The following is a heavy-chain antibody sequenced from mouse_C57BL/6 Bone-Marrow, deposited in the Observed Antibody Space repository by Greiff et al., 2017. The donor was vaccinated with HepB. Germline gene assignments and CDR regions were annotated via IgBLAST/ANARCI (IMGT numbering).Heavy chain of an antibody. V-gene: IGHV1-69*01. CDR3: ARGDYYGSSSYFDY. CDR1: GYTFTSYW. Sequence: QVHVKQPGAELVMPGASVKLSCKASGYTFTSYWMHWVKQRPGQGLEWIGEIDPSDSYTNYNQKFKGKSTLTVDKSSSTAYMQLSSLTSEDSAVYYCARGDYYGSSSYFDYWGQGTTLTVSS. J-gene: IGHJ2*01. CDR2: IDPSDSYT. D-gene: IGHD1-1*01.